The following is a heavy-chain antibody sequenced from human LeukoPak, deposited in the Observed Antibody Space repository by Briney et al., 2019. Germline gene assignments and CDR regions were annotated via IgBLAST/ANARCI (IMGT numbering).Heavy chain of an antibody. V-gene: IGHV4-39*07. CDR1: GGSISSSSYY. Sequence: SETLSLTCTVSGGSISSSSYYWGWIRQPPGKGLEWIGSIYYSGSTYYNPSLKSRVTISVDTSKNQFSLKLSSVTAADTAVYYCARDFRWIGYYFDYWGQGTLVTVSS. J-gene: IGHJ4*02. CDR3: ARDFRWIGYYFDY. D-gene: IGHD5-24*01. CDR2: IYYSGST.